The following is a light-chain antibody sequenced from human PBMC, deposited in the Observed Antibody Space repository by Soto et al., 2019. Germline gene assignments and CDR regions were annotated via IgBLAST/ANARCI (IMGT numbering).Light chain of an antibody. V-gene: IGKV3-11*01. Sequence: EIVLTQSPATLSLFPGERATLSCRASQSVSSYLAWYQHKPGQAPRLLIYDASNRATVIPARFSGSGSGTDFTLTISNLEPEDFAVYYCQQRVSWPLAFGGGTKVEI. J-gene: IGKJ4*01. CDR1: QSVSSY. CDR3: QQRVSWPLA. CDR2: DAS.